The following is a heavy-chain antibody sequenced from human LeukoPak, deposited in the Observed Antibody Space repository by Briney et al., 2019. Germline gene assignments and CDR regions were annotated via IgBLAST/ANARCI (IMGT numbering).Heavy chain of an antibody. CDR1: GYTFTGYY. V-gene: IGHV1-2*06. CDR3: ARDLGYPSRGFDP. CDR2: INPNSGGT. J-gene: IGHJ5*02. Sequence: GASVKVSCKASGYTFTGYYMHWVRQAPGPGLEWMGRINPNSGGTNYAQKFQGRVTMTRDTSISTAYMELSRLRSDDTAVYYCARDLGYPSRGFDPWGQGTLVTVSS. D-gene: IGHD6-13*01.